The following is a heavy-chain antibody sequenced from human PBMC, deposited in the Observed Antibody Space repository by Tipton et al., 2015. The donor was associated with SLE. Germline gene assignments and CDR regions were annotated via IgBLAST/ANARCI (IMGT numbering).Heavy chain of an antibody. J-gene: IGHJ3*02. CDR2: ISGSGSYT. CDR1: GFTFSSYA. Sequence: QLVQSGGGVVQPGRSLRLSCAASGFTFSSYAMHWIRQAPGKGLEWVSYISGSGSYTNYADSVKGRFTISRDNAKNSLFLQMNSLRAEDTAVYYCARDRVSPHAFDIWGQGTMVTVSS. V-gene: IGHV3-11*05. CDR3: ARDRVSPHAFDI.